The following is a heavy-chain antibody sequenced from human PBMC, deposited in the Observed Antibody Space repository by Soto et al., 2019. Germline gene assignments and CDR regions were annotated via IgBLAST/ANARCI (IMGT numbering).Heavy chain of an antibody. CDR2: VCGNCVST. CDR3: AKTLSNRIGVAAVDC. D-gene: IGHD6-19*01. V-gene: IGHV3-23*01. J-gene: IGHJ4*02. CDR1: GFTFSNYA. Sequence: DVHLLDSGGGLVQPGGSLRLSCAVSGFTFSNYAMTWVRQAPGKGLEWVSGVCGNCVSTYYADSVRGRFTISRDNSKDRLYLQMKSLTAEDTAIYYCAKTLSNRIGVAAVDCWGQGSLVTVSS.